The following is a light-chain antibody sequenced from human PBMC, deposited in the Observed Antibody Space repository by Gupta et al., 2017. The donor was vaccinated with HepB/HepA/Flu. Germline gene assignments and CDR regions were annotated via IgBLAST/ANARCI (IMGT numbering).Light chain of an antibody. Sequence: QSAPTQPPSASGSPGPSVTTSCTGTSSDIGAYNLVSWYQQHPGKAPKLIIYDVFQRPSGVPDRFSGSKSGNTASLTVSGLQAEDEADYYCCSYAVNDNWVFGGGTKVTVL. CDR3: CSYAVNDNWV. CDR1: SSDIGAYNL. V-gene: IGLV2-8*01. J-gene: IGLJ1*01. CDR2: DVF.